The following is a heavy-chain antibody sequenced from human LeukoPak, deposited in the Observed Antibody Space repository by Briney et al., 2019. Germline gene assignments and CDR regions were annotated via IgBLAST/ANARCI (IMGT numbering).Heavy chain of an antibody. CDR3: AREGHDFWSGSRGWFDP. V-gene: IGHV1-69*13. CDR1: GGTFSSYA. Sequence: GASVKVSCKASGGTFSSYAISWVRQAPGQGLEWMGGIIPIFGTANYAQKFQGRVTITADESTSTAYMELSSLRSEDTAVYYCAREGHDFWSGSRGWFDPWGPGTLVTVSS. CDR2: IIPIFGTA. J-gene: IGHJ5*02. D-gene: IGHD3-3*01.